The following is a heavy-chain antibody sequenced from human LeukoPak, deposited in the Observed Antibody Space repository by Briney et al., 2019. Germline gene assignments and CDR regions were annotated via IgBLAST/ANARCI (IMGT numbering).Heavy chain of an antibody. D-gene: IGHD3-16*01. CDR3: ARGWGGR. J-gene: IGHJ4*02. CDR2: INHSGST. V-gene: IGHV4-34*01. Sequence: PSETLSLTCAVYGGSFSGYYWSWIRQPPGKGLEWIGEINHSGSTNYNPSLKSRVTISVDTSKNQFSLKLSSVTAADTAAYYCARGWGGRWGQGTLVTVSS. CDR1: GGSFSGYY.